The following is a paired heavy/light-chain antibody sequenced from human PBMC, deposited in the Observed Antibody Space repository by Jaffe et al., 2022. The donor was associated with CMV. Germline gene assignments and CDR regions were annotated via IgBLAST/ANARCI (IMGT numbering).Heavy chain of an antibody. V-gene: IGHV3-23*01. Sequence: EVQLLQSGGGLVQPGGSLRLSCAASGFTFSRYAMSWVRQAPGKGLEWVSSLSGSGTSTYYADSVRGRFTISRGNSHNTLYLQMNSLRSEDTAVYYCAKAVNYGTSTHCFDYWGQGTLVTVSS. D-gene: IGHD3-10*01. CDR2: LSGSGTST. CDR1: GFTFSRYA. J-gene: IGHJ4*02. CDR3: AKAVNYGTSTHCFDY.
Light chain of an antibody. CDR1: QSVSSSY. J-gene: IGKJ4*01. V-gene: IGKV3-20*01. CDR3: QQYGSSPLT. CDR2: GAS. Sequence: EIVLTQSPGTLSLSPGERVTLSCRASQSVSSSYLAWYQQKPGQAPRLLIYGASSRATGIPDRFSGSGSGTDFTLTISRLEPEDFAVYYCQQYGSSPLTFGGGTKVEIK.